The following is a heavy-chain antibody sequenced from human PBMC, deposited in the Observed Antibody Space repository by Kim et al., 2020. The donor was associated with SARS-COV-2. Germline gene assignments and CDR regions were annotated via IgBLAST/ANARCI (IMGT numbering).Heavy chain of an antibody. Sequence: SETLSLTCTVSGGSISSGDYYWSWIRQPPGKGLEWIGYIYYSGSTYYNPSLKSRVTISVDTSKNQFSLKLSSVTAADTVVYYCARDRSATVTFSDAFDIWGQGTMVTVSS. CDR2: IYYSGST. CDR3: ARDRSATVTFSDAFDI. V-gene: IGHV4-30-4*01. J-gene: IGHJ3*02. CDR1: GGSISSGDYY. D-gene: IGHD4-17*01.